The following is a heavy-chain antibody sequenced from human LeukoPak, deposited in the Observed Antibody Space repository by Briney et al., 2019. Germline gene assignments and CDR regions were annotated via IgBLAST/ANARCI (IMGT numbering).Heavy chain of an antibody. D-gene: IGHD6-13*01. CDR2: ISSSSSYI. CDR1: GFTFSTYT. Sequence: PGGSLRLSCAASGFTFSTYTMNWVRQAPGKGREWVSSISSSSSYIYYADSVKGRFSISRDNAEKSLYLQMNSLRAEDTAVYYCARDGPAAAGSAPDYWGQGTLVIVSS. V-gene: IGHV3-21*01. CDR3: ARDGPAAAGSAPDY. J-gene: IGHJ4*02.